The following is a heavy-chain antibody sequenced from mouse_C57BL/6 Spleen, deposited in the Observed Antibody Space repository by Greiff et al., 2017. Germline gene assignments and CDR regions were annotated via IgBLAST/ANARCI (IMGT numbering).Heavy chain of an antibody. D-gene: IGHD2-4*01. J-gene: IGHJ3*01. CDR2: IYPGDGDT. CDR3: ARHYYDYDRGFAY. Sequence: QVQLKESGAELVKPGASVKISCKASGYAFSSYWMNWVKQRPGKGLEWIGQIYPGDGDTNYNGKFKGKATLTADKSSSTAYMQLSSLTSEDSAVYFCARHYYDYDRGFAYWGQGTLVTVSA. CDR1: GYAFSSYW. V-gene: IGHV1-80*01.